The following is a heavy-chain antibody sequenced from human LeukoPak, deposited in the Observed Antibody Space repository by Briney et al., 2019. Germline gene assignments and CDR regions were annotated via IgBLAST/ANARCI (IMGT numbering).Heavy chain of an antibody. CDR2: ISAYNGNT. D-gene: IGHD3-10*01. V-gene: IGHV1-18*01. CDR1: GYTFTSYG. CDR3: ARGDYGSGSYRYFDY. Sequence: ASVKVSCKASGYTFTSYGVSWVRQAPGQGIMWMGWISAYNGNTDYAQNRQGRVTMTTDTSTSTAYMELRSLRSDDTAVYYCARGDYGSGSYRYFDYWGQGTPVTVSS. J-gene: IGHJ4*02.